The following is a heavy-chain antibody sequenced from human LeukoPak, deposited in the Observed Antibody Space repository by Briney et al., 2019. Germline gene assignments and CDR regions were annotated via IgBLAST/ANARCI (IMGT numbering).Heavy chain of an antibody. CDR1: GGTFSSYA. CDR3: ARDLCSSTSCSSYFDY. D-gene: IGHD2-2*01. J-gene: IGHJ4*02. V-gene: IGHV1-69*05. Sequence: ASVKVSCKASGGTFSSYAISWVRQAPGQGFEWMGGIIPMFGTPKYAQKFQGRVTMTTDTSTSTAYMELRSLRSDDTAVYYCARDLCSSTSCSSYFDYWGQGTLVTVSS. CDR2: IIPMFGTP.